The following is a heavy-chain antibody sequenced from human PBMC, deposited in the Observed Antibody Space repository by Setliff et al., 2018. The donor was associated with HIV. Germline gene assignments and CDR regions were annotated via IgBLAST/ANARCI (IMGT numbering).Heavy chain of an antibody. CDR2: IYYSGST. V-gene: IGHV4-59*11. CDR1: GGSISSHY. CDR3: ARDGPLEGSYRYYYYYMDV. Sequence: ETLSLTCTVSGGSISSHYWSRIRQPPGKGLEWIGYIYYSGSTNYNPSLKSRVTISVDTSKNQFSLKLSSVTAADTAVYYCARDGPLEGSYRYYYYYMDVWGKGTTVTVSS. J-gene: IGHJ6*03. D-gene: IGHD3-10*01.